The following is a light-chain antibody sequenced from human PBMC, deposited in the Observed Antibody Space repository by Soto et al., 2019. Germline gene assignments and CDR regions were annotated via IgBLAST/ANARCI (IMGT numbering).Light chain of an antibody. CDR3: QQYDSGST. CDR1: QNIRSW. CDR2: KAS. J-gene: IGKJ4*02. Sequence: IHMTHSPSTLSASVLDRVTITFRASQNIRSWLAWYQQKPGKAPRLLIYKASSLESGVPSRFSGSGSGTEFTLTISSLQPDDSATYYCQQYDSGSTFGGGTKVDI. V-gene: IGKV1-5*03.